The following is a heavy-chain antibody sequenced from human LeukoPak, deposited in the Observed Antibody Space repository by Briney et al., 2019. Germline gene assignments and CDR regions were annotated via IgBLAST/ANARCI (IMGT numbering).Heavy chain of an antibody. D-gene: IGHD2-2*02. V-gene: IGHV3-30-3*01. CDR3: ARALYGSGYCSSTSCYMPDDY. CDR2: ISYDGSNK. J-gene: IGHJ4*02. CDR1: GFTFSSYA. Sequence: GGSLRLSCAASGFTFSSYAMHWVRQAPGKGLEWVAVISYDGSNKYYADSVKGRFTISRDNSKNTLYLQMNSLRAEDTAVYYCARALYGSGYCSSTSCYMPDDYWGQGTLVTVSS.